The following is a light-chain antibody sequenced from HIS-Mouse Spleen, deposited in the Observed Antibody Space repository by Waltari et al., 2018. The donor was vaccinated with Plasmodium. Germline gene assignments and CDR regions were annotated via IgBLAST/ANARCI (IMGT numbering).Light chain of an antibody. Sequence: QSALTQPASVSGSPGPSITISCTGPSRDVGSYNLVSWYQQHPGKAPKLMIYEGSKRPSGVSNRFSGSKSGNTASLTISGLQAEDEADYYCCSYAGSSTFVFGGGTKLTVL. CDR2: EGS. J-gene: IGLJ3*02. V-gene: IGLV2-23*03. CDR1: SRDVGSYNL. CDR3: CSYAGSSTFV.